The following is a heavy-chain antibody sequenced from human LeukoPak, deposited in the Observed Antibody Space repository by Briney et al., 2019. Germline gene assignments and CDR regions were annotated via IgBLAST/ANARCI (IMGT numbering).Heavy chain of an antibody. J-gene: IGHJ4*02. CDR3: ARNRREGTSGYYDY. CDR2: LNSNGDAS. V-gene: IGHV3-64*01. D-gene: IGHD3-22*01. CDR1: GFTFSSYE. Sequence: PGGSLRLSCAASGFTFSSYEMNWFRQAPGKGLECVAVLNSNGDASYYANSVKGRFTISRDDSKNTLYLQMGSLRAEDMGVYYCARNRREGTSGYYDYWGQGALVTVSS.